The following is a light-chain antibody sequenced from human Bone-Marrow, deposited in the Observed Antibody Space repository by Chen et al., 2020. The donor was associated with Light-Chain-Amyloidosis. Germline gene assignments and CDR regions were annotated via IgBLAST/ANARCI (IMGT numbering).Light chain of an antibody. V-gene: IGLV3-21*02. CDR2: DDS. J-gene: IGLJ3*02. Sequence: SYVLTQPSSVSVAPGQTATLACGGNNIGSTSVHWYQQTPGQAPLLVVYDDSDRPSGIPERLSGSNAGNTATLTISRVGAGDEADYYCQVWDRSSDRPVFGGGTKLTVL. CDR3: QVWDRSSDRPV. CDR1: NIGSTS.